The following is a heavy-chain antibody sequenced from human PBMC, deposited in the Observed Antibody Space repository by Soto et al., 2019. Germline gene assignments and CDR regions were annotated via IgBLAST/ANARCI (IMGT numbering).Heavy chain of an antibody. J-gene: IGHJ6*02. CDR3: GRGNKLVVPGGTPVYYYYGVDV. V-gene: IGHV1-18*01. D-gene: IGHD2-2*01. CDR1: GYTFSNYV. Sequence: SVKVSCKAYGYTFSNYVIIWVRQAPGQGLEWMGWISAYNGNTKYGQKFQGRVTVTTDTSTSTAHMELRGLRSDDTAVYYCGRGNKLVVPGGTPVYYYYGVDVWGQGTTVTVSS. CDR2: ISAYNGNT.